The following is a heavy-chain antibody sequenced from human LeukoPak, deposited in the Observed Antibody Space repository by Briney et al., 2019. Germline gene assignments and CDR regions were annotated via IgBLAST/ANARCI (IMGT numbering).Heavy chain of an antibody. V-gene: IGHV3-9*01. Sequence: PGRSLRLSCATSGFTFNDYAMHWVRQAPGKGLEWVSGISSNSGSMFYADSVKGRFTISRDNGKNSLYLQMNSLRPENTAMYYCAKDKRLRRGSDDILTARYHYDYYGTDVWGQGTTVTVSS. CDR2: ISSNSGSM. CDR1: GFTFNDYA. CDR3: AKDKRLRRGSDDILTARYHYDYYGTDV. D-gene: IGHD3-9*01. J-gene: IGHJ6*02.